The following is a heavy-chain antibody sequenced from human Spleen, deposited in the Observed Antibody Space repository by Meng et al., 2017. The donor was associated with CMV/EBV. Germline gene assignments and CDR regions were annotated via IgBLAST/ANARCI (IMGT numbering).Heavy chain of an antibody. CDR1: GGTFSSYT. D-gene: IGHD3-10*01. V-gene: IGHV1-69*02. J-gene: IGHJ4*02. CDR2: IIPMLGIT. Sequence: SVKVSCKTSGGTFSSYTISWVRQAPGQGLEWMGRIIPMLGITNYAQKFQGRVTITADKSTSTAYMELSSLRSDDTAVYYCAADFSGGGVFDYWGQGTLVTVSS. CDR3: AADFSGGGVFDY.